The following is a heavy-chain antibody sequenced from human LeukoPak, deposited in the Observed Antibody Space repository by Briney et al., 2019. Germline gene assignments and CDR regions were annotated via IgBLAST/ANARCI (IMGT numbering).Heavy chain of an antibody. V-gene: IGHV4-59*01. J-gene: IGHJ4*02. CDR1: GGSISSYY. D-gene: IGHD4-17*01. Sequence: SETLSLTCTDSGGSISSYYWSWIRQPPGKGLEWIGYIYYSGSTNYNPSLKSRVTISVDTSKNQFSLKLSSVTAADTAVYYCAREYYGETFDYWGQGTLLTVSS. CDR3: AREYYGETFDY. CDR2: IYYSGST.